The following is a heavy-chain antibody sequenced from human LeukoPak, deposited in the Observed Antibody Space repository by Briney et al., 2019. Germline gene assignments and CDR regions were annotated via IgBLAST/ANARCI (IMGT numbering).Heavy chain of an antibody. Sequence: PGGSLRLSCATSGFTFSNYAMGWVRQAPGKGLEWVSAVSSSGNSTVYTYSERGRFTISRDNSKNTILLKMNSLRAEDTAVYHWAKDQRSGEYDYGWGPFDMWGQGTMVTVSS. V-gene: IGHV3-23*01. D-gene: IGHD3-16*01. J-gene: IGHJ3*02. CDR3: AKDQRSGEYDYGWGPFDM. CDR1: GFTFSNYA. CDR2: VSSSGNST.